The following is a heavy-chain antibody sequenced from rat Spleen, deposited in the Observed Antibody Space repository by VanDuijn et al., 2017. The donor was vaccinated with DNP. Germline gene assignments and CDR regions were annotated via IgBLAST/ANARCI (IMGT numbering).Heavy chain of an antibody. CDR2: ISYNGGSP. J-gene: IGHJ2*01. CDR1: GFTFSNYY. Sequence: EVQLVESGGGLVQPGRSLKLSCVASGFTFSNYYMAWVRQAPAKGLEWVATISYNGGSPYYRDSVKGRFTISRDNAKSTLYLQMNSLRSEDTATYYCTRQAYYGYNDYFDYWGQGVMVTVSS. D-gene: IGHD1-9*01. CDR3: TRQAYYGYNDYFDY. V-gene: IGHV5-29*01.